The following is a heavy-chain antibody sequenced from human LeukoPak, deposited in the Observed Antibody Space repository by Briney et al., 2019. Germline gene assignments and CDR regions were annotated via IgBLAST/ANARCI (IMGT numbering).Heavy chain of an antibody. CDR3: AKTGGYTQQGTFDY. V-gene: IGHV3-30*02. CDR2: IRYDGSNK. D-gene: IGHD5-18*01. CDR1: GFTFSSYG. J-gene: IGHJ4*02. Sequence: GGSLRLSCAASGFTFSSYGMHWVRQAPGKGLEWVAFIRYDGSNKYYADSVKGRFTISRDNSKNTLYLQMNSLRAEDTAVYYCAKTGGYTQQGTFDYWGQGTLVTVSS.